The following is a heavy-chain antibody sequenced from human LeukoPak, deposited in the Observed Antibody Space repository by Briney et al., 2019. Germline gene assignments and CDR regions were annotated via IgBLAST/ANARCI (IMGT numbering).Heavy chain of an antibody. D-gene: IGHD6-19*01. Sequence: SGGSLRLSCAASGFTFSDYYMSWIRQAPGKGLEWVSSISSSSSYIYYADSVKGRFTISRDNAKNSLYLQMNSLRAEDTAVYYCASEGEYSSDLSDYWGQGTLVTVSS. CDR1: GFTFSDYY. V-gene: IGHV3-11*06. J-gene: IGHJ4*02. CDR2: ISSSSSYI. CDR3: ASEGEYSSDLSDY.